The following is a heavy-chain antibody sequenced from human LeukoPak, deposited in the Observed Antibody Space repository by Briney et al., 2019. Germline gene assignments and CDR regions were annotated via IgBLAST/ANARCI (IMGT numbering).Heavy chain of an antibody. Sequence: GGSLRLSCAASGFTFSGSAMHWVRQASGKGLEWVGRIRGKANSYATAYAASVKGRFTISRDDSKNTAYLQMNSLKTEDTAVYYCTRGSGYYGYWGQGTLVTVSS. CDR1: GFTFSGSA. D-gene: IGHD3-3*01. CDR3: TRGSGYYGY. J-gene: IGHJ4*02. V-gene: IGHV3-73*01. CDR2: IRGKANSYAT.